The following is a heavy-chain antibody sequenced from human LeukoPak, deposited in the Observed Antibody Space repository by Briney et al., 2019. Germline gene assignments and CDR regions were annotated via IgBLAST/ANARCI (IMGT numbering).Heavy chain of an antibody. CDR3: AQGYSIGWFPN. V-gene: IGHV3-23*01. Sequence: GGSLRLSCAVSGFSVSTYGMSWVRQAPGRGLEGISAINVNGDTKYYADSVRGRFIISRDNSENTLYLQMNSLRTEDTAVYYCAQGYSIGWFPNWGQGSLVSVSS. CDR1: GFSVSTYG. J-gene: IGHJ4*02. D-gene: IGHD5-12*01. CDR2: INVNGDTK.